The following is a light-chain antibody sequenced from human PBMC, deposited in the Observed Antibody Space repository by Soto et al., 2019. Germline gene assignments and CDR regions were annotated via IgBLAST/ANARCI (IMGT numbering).Light chain of an antibody. Sequence: DIQMTHSPSSLSASVGYRATITCRASQGISSYLTWYQQKPGKAPKLLIYAASTLQSGVPSRFSGSGSGTDFTLTISSLQPEDFATYHCQQLNSYPLTFGGGTKVDIK. J-gene: IGKJ4*01. V-gene: IGKV1-9*01. CDR3: QQLNSYPLT. CDR1: QGISSY. CDR2: AAS.